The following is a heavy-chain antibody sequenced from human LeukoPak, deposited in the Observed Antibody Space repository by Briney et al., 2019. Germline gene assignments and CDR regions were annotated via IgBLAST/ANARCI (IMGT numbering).Heavy chain of an antibody. D-gene: IGHD3-10*01. CDR2: ISAYNGNT. J-gene: IGHJ4*02. V-gene: IGHV1-18*01. Sequence: GASVKVSCKASGYTFTSYGISWVRQAPGQGLEWMGWISAYNGNTNYAQKLQGRVTMTTDTSTSTAYMELSSLRSEDTAVYYCARDPLGFGGEPQYLDYWGQGTLVTVSS. CDR1: GYTFTSYG. CDR3: ARDPLGFGGEPQYLDY.